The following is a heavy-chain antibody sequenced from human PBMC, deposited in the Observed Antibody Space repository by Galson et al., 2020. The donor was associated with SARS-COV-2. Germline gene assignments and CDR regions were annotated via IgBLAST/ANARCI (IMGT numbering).Heavy chain of an antibody. CDR2: IYHTGST. Sequence: SATLSLTCGISGGPISNNDYSWNWIRQAPGQGLEWLGYIYHTGSTHYNLALQSRVTISLDTSKNQFSLKLTSVTAADTAVYYCARSYYYGGGGYYREYFDYWGQGTLVTVSP. J-gene: IGHJ4*02. CDR3: ARSYYYGGGGYYREYFDY. V-gene: IGHV4-30-2*01. D-gene: IGHD3-10*01. CDR1: GGPISNNDYS.